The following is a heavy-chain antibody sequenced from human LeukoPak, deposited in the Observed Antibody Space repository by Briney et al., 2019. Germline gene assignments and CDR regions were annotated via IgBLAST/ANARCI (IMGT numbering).Heavy chain of an antibody. Sequence: PSETLSLTCTVSGGSISGYYWSWIRQSPGKGLEWIGYIYYSGSTNYNPSLKSRVTMSVDTSKNHFSLKVSSVTAADTAVYYCARAVVVAATVKWFDPWGQGTLVAVSS. V-gene: IGHV4-59*01. D-gene: IGHD2-15*01. CDR2: IYYSGST. CDR1: GGSISGYY. CDR3: ARAVVVAATVKWFDP. J-gene: IGHJ5*02.